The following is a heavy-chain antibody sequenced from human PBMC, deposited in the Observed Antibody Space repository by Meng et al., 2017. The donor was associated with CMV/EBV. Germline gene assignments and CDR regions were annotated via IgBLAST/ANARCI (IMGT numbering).Heavy chain of an antibody. D-gene: IGHD2-2*02. CDR3: ARDLVVPAAIPEYYYYYGMDV. Sequence: LSLTCAASGFTFSSYSMNWVRQAPGKGLEWVSSISSSSSYIYYADSVKGRFTISRDNAKNSLYLQMNSLRTEDTALYYFARDLVVPAAIPEYYYYYGMDVWGQGTTVTVSS. V-gene: IGHV3-21*04. CDR2: ISSSSSYI. J-gene: IGHJ6*02. CDR1: GFTFSSYS.